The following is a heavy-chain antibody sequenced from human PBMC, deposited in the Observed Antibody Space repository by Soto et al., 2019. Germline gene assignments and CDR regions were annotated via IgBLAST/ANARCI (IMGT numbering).Heavy chain of an antibody. CDR3: VRRVSGNYDY. Sequence: EVQLAESGGGMVQPGGSLRLSCVASGFTFSSYDMHWVRQAPGKGLEYVSSISSNGGTTYYGNSVKGRFTISRDNSKNTLYLPMGSLRAEDMAVYYCVRRVSGNYDYWGQGTLVTVSS. V-gene: IGHV3-64*01. CDR2: ISSNGGTT. D-gene: IGHD1-7*01. CDR1: GFTFSSYD. J-gene: IGHJ4*02.